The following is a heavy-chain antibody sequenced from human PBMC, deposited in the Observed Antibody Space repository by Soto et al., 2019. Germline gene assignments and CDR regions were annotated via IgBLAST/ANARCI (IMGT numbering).Heavy chain of an antibody. CDR2: ISYDGSNK. CDR3: ARAPNAASLSIAARQNYYYYYGMDV. D-gene: IGHD6-6*01. CDR1: GFTFSSYA. J-gene: IGHJ6*02. Sequence: PGGSLRLSCAATGFTFSSYAMHWVRQAPGKGLEWVAVISYDGSNKYYADSVKGRFTISRDNSKNTLYLQMNSLRAEDTAVYYCARAPNAASLSIAARQNYYYYYGMDVWGQGTTVTVSS. V-gene: IGHV3-30-3*01.